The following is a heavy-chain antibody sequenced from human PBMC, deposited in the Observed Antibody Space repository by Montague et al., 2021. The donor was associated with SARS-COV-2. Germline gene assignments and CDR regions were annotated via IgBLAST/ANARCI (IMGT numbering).Heavy chain of an antibody. CDR2: INDSGST. CDR1: GGSFSGFY. Sequence: SETLSPTCTIHGGSFSGGSFSGFYWNWVRQAPGKGLEWIGEINDSGSTNYEPSLRSRVTISVDRSDNQLSLSLRSVTAADTGVYYCARDASSSRWLRGRERYHFYPMDVWGQGTTVTVSS. J-gene: IGHJ6*02. D-gene: IGHD1-1*01. V-gene: IGHV4-34*01. CDR3: ARDASSSRWLRGRERYHFYPMDV.